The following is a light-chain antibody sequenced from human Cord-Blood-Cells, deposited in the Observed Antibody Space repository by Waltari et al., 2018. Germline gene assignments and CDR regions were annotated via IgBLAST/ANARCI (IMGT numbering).Light chain of an antibody. CDR3: AAWDDSLSGYV. V-gene: IGLV1-47*01. CDR1: SSNIGSNY. J-gene: IGLJ1*01. CDR2: RNN. Sequence: QSVLTQPPSASGTPGQRVTISCSGSSSNIGSNYVYWYQQLPGTAPKLLIYRNNQRPSGVPDRFSGSKSGTSASLAISGLRSEDEADYYCAAWDDSLSGYVLGTVTKVTVL.